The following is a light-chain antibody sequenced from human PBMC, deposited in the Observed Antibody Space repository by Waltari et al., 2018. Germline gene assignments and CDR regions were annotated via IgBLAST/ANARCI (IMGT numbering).Light chain of an antibody. CDR2: VKN. Sequence: SSELTQDPAVSVALGQTVRITCQGASLRTYSVSWFHQKPGQAPALVIYVKNNRPSGIPDRFSASSSGSTSSLTIIGAQAEDEADYYCHSRDSSGNVLIGGGTKLTVV. CDR3: HSRDSSGNVL. J-gene: IGLJ2*01. V-gene: IGLV3-19*01. CDR1: SLRTYS.